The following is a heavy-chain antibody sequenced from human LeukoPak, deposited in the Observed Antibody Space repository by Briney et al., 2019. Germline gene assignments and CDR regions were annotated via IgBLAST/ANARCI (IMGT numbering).Heavy chain of an antibody. D-gene: IGHD6-13*01. CDR2: ISSGSSYI. CDR1: GFTFGDYA. CDR3: AADGEQLVPC. J-gene: IGHJ4*02. Sequence: GGSLSLSCTASGFTFGDYAMSWFRQAPGKGLEWVSSISSGSSYIYYADSVKGRFTISRDNSKNTLYLQMNSLRAEDTAVYYCAADGEQLVPCWGQGTLVTVSS. V-gene: IGHV3-21*01.